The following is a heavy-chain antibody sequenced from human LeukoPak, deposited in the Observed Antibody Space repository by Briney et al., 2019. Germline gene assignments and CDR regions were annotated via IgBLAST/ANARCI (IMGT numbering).Heavy chain of an antibody. CDR3: ARLTYYDFWSGYFSQGSYFDY. D-gene: IGHD3-3*01. CDR1: GGSISSSSYY. CDR2: IYYSGST. Sequence: PSETLSLTCTVSGGSISSSSYYWGWIRQPPGKGLEWIGSIYYSGSTYYNPSLKSRVTISADTSKNQFSLKLSSVTAADTAVYYCARLTYYDFWSGYFSQGSYFDYWGQGTLVTVSS. J-gene: IGHJ4*02. V-gene: IGHV4-39*01.